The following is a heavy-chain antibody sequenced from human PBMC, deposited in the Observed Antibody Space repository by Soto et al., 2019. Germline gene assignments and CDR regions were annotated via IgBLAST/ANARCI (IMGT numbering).Heavy chain of an antibody. Sequence: SETLSLTCTVSGGSISSGDYYWSWIRQPPGKGLEWIGYIYYSGSTYYNPSLKSRVTISVDTSKNQFSLKLSSVTAADTAVYYCARSYDYVWGSFGFDYWGQGTLVTVSS. CDR3: ARSYDYVWGSFGFDY. D-gene: IGHD3-16*01. J-gene: IGHJ4*02. CDR2: IYYSGST. V-gene: IGHV4-30-4*01. CDR1: GGSISSGDYY.